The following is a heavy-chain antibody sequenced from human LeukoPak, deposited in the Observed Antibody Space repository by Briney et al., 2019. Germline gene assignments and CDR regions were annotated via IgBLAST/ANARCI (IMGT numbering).Heavy chain of an antibody. CDR3: ARHATSGSGTYPLDY. J-gene: IGHJ4*02. V-gene: IGHV4-59*08. D-gene: IGHD3-10*01. CDR1: GGSISSYY. Sequence: SETLSLTCTVSGGSISSYYWSWVRQPPGKGLEWIGYIYYSGSTNYTPSLKSRVTISVDTSKNQFSLKLTSVTAADTAVYYCARHATSGSGTYPLDYWGQGTLVTVSS. CDR2: IYYSGST.